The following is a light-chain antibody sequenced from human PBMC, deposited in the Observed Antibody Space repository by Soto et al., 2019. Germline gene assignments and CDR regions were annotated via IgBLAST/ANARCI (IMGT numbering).Light chain of an antibody. CDR2: SSN. J-gene: IGLJ3*02. CDR3: AAWDGSLNGVV. Sequence: QSVLTQPPSASGTPGQRVTISCSGSSSNIGSNTVNWYQQFPGAAPKLLVYSSNLRPSGVPDRFSGSKSGTSASLAISGLQSEDESDYYCAAWDGSLNGVVFGGGTKVTVL. V-gene: IGLV1-44*01. CDR1: SSNIGSNT.